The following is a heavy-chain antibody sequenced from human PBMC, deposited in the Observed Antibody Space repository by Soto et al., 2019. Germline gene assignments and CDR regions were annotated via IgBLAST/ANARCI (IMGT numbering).Heavy chain of an antibody. J-gene: IGHJ4*02. D-gene: IGHD6-19*01. CDR2: IWYDGSKK. V-gene: IGHV3-33*01. Sequence: GGSLRLSCAASGFIFSDYGIHWVRQAPGKGLEWVALIWYDGSKKYYADSVKGRFTVSRDNINSTLYLEMNSLRVEDSAVYYCAREGAVAGSQDFWGQGTLVTVSS. CDR3: AREGAVAGSQDF. CDR1: GFIFSDYG.